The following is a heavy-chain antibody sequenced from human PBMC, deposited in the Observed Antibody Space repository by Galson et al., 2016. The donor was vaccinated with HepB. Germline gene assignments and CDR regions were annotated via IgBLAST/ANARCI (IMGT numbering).Heavy chain of an antibody. D-gene: IGHD1-1*01. J-gene: IGHJ4*02. CDR3: ASALEVQRRQDCFDY. Sequence: TLSLTCSVSGVSISSGDSYWSWIRQTPGKGLEWIGYVSYSGTAYYIPSLQSRLTISIDTSKNQFSLKLDSVTAADTAVYYWASALEVQRRQDCFDYWGQGILATVSS. V-gene: IGHV4-30-4*01. CDR1: GVSISSGDSY. CDR2: VSYSGTA.